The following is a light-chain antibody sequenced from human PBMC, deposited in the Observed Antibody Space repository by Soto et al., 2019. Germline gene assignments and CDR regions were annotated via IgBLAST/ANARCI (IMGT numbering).Light chain of an antibody. J-gene: IGLJ1*01. CDR1: STDIGTYSN. CDR2: DVN. V-gene: IGLV2-18*01. Sequence: QSVLAQPPSVSGSPGQSVTISCTGTSTDIGTYSNVSWYQQPPGTAPKLIIYDVNNRPSGASNRFSGSTSGNTASLTISGLQAEDETDYFCSLYSSSGSLIFGPGTKVTVL. CDR3: SLYSSSGSLI.